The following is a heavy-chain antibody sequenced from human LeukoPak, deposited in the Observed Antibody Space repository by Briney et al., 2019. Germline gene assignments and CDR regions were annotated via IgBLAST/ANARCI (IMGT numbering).Heavy chain of an antibody. J-gene: IGHJ3*02. Sequence: SETLSLTCTVSGGSISSGGYYWSWIRQPPGKGLEWIGYIYHSGSTYYNPSLQSRVTISLDTSKNQFSLNMSSVTAADTAVYYCARGGGDNWNFRAFDIWGQGTMVTVSS. CDR2: IYHSGST. CDR3: ARGGGDNWNFRAFDI. D-gene: IGHD1-7*01. V-gene: IGHV4-30-2*01. CDR1: GGSISSGGYY.